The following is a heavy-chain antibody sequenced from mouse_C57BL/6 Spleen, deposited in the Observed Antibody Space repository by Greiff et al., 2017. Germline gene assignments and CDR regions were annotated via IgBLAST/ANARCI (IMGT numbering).Heavy chain of an antibody. Sequence: VQLQQSGAELVKPGASVKLSCTASGFNIKDYYMHWVKQRTEQGLEWIGRIDPEDGETKSAPKFQGKATITAATSSNTAYLQLSSLTSEDTAVYYCGRRDYDYDLDVWGTGTTVTVSS. CDR1: GFNIKDYY. D-gene: IGHD2-4*01. CDR3: GRRDYDYDLDV. CDR2: IDPEDGET. V-gene: IGHV14-2*01. J-gene: IGHJ1*03.